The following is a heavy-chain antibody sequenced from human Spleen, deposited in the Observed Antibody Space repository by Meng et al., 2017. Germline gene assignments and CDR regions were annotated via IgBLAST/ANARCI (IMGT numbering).Heavy chain of an antibody. CDR1: ELTVSSNY. CDR2: IYSGGTT. D-gene: IGHD6-13*01. V-gene: IGHV3-66*01. CDR3: ARDRDIAAAGTYFGGFDY. J-gene: IGHJ4*02. Sequence: GGSLRLSCAASELTVSSNYMGWARQAPGKGLEWVSLIYSGGTTYYADSVKGRFTISRDNSKNALYLQMNSLRDEDTAVYYCARDRDIAAAGTYFGGFDYWGQGTLVTVSS.